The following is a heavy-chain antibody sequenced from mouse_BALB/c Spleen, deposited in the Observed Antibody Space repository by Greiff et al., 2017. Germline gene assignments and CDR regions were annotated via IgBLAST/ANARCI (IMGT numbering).Heavy chain of an antibody. D-gene: IGHD2-2*01. Sequence: DVQLQESGPGLVKPSQSLSLTCSVTGYSITSGYYWNWIRQFPGNKLEWMGYISYDGSNNYNPSLKNRISITRDTSKNQFFLKLNSVTTEDTATYYCARAPYGYDDVWYFDVWGAGTTVTVSS. CDR2: ISYDGSN. J-gene: IGHJ1*01. CDR1: GYSITSGYY. V-gene: IGHV3-6*02. CDR3: ARAPYGYDDVWYFDV.